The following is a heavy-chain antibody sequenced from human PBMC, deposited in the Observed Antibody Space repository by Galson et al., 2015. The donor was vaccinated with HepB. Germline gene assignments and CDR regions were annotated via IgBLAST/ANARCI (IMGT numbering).Heavy chain of an antibody. CDR2: ISYDGSNK. CDR1: GFTFSSYG. Sequence: SLRLSCAASGFTFSSYGMHWVRQAPGKGLEWVAVISYDGSNKYYADSVKGRFTISRDNSKNTLYLQMNSLRAEDTAVYYCAKGDGVLYYYYYGMDVWGQGTTVTVSS. D-gene: IGHD4-17*01. V-gene: IGHV3-30*18. J-gene: IGHJ6*02. CDR3: AKGDGVLYYYYYGMDV.